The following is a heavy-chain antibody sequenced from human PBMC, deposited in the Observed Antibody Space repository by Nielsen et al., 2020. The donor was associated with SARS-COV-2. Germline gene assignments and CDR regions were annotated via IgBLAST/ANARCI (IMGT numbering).Heavy chain of an antibody. CDR1: GGSISSYY. J-gene: IGHJ4*02. V-gene: IGHV4-59*13. CDR2: IYYSGST. D-gene: IGHD4-11*01. CDR3: ASTTTIGALYYFDY. Sequence: SETLSLTCTVSGGSISSYYWRWIRQPPGKGLEWIGYIYYSGSTNYNPSLKSRVTISVDTSKNQFSLKLSSVTAADTAVYYCASTTTIGALYYFDYWGQGTLVTVSS.